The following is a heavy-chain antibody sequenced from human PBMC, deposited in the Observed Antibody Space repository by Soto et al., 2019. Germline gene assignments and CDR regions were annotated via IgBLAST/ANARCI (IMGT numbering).Heavy chain of an antibody. J-gene: IGHJ6*02. D-gene: IGHD6-19*01. Sequence: SETLSLTCAVYGGSFSGYYWSWIRQPPGKGLEWIGEINHSGSTNYNPSLKSRVTISVDTSKNQFSLKLSSVTAADTAVYYCARGVRSVAVVHRGYYYYGMDVWGQGTTVTVSS. CDR2: INHSGST. CDR3: ARGVRSVAVVHRGYYYYGMDV. CDR1: GGSFSGYY. V-gene: IGHV4-34*01.